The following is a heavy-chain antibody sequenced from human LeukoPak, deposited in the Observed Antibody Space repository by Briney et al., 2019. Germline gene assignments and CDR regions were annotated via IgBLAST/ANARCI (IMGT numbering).Heavy chain of an antibody. CDR3: ARDLLSMGGDY. V-gene: IGHV3-21*01. CDR2: ISSSSSYI. CDR1: GFTFSSYS. J-gene: IGHJ4*02. Sequence: PGGSLRRACAASGFTFSSYSMNWKRQAQGHGLEWVSSISSSSSYIYYADSVKGRFTISRDNAKNSLYLQMNSLRAEDTAVYYCARDLLSMGGDYWGQGTLVTVSS. D-gene: IGHD2-15*01.